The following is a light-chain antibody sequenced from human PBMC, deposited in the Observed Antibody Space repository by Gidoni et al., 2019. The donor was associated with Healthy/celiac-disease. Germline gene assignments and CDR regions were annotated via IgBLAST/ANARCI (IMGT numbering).Light chain of an antibody. V-gene: IGKV1-39*01. CDR3: QQSYSTPWT. CDR2: AAS. Sequence: DIQITQSPSSLSASVGDRVTITSRASQSISSYLNWYQQKPGKAPKLLIYAASSLQSGVPARVSGSGSGTDFTLTISSLQPEDFATYYCQQSYSTPWTFGQGTKVEIK. J-gene: IGKJ1*01. CDR1: QSISSY.